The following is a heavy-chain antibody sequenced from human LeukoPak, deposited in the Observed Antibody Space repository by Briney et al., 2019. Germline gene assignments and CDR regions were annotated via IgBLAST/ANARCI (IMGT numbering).Heavy chain of an antibody. CDR2: INHSGST. D-gene: IGHD2-15*01. V-gene: IGHV4-34*01. J-gene: IGHJ4*02. CDR3: ARGFCSGGSCYTLDY. Sequence: SETLSLTCAVYGGSFSGYYWSWIRQPPGKGLEWIGEINHSGSTNYNPSLKSRVTISVDTSKNQFSLKLSSVTAADTAVYYCARGFCSGGSCYTLDYWGQGTLVTVSS. CDR1: GGSFSGYY.